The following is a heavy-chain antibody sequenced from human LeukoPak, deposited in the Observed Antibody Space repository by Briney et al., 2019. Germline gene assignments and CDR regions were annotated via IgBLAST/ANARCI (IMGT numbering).Heavy chain of an antibody. Sequence: GGSLRLSCAASGFTFSSYNMNWVRQAPGKGLEWVSSISSSSSYIYYADSVKGRFTISRDNAKKSLYLQMNSLRAEYTAVYYCARSELGYNYYYMDVWGKGTTVTISS. CDR1: GFTFSSYN. CDR3: ARSELGYNYYYMDV. CDR2: ISSSSSYI. D-gene: IGHD3-10*01. V-gene: IGHV3-21*01. J-gene: IGHJ6*03.